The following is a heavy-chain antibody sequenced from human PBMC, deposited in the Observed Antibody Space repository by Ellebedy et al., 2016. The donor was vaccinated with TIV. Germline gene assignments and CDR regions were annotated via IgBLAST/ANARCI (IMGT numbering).Heavy chain of an antibody. CDR1: GYTFTSYW. CDR2: IYPGDSDT. J-gene: IGHJ5*01. Sequence: GESLKISCQASGYTFTSYWVGWVRQMPGKGLEWMGIIYPGDSDTRYSPSFQGLVTMSVDKSTNTAYLQLRSLKASDTAIYYWAKMGIVDRGSHWESGWFEYWGQGSLVTVSS. D-gene: IGHD1-26*01. CDR3: AKMGIVDRGSHWESGWFEY. V-gene: IGHV5-51*01.